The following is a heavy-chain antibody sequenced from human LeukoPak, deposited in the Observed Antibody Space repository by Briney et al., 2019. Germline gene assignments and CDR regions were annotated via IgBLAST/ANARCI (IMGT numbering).Heavy chain of an antibody. D-gene: IGHD2-21*02. CDR3: AKGIGVTADY. J-gene: IGHJ4*02. V-gene: IGHV3-30*18. CDR2: ISYDGSNK. CDR1: GFTFSGYG. Sequence: GGSLRLSCAASGFTFSGYGMHWVRQAPGKGLEWVAVISYDGSNKYYADSVKGRFTISRDNSKNTLYLQMNSLRAEDTAVYYCAKGIGVTADYWGQGTLVTVSS.